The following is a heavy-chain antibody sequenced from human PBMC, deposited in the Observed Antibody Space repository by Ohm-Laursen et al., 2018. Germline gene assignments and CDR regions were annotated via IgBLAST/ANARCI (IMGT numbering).Heavy chain of an antibody. CDR1: GDSISAHY. Sequence: SETLSLTCTVSGDSISAHYWSWIRQPPGKGLEWIGYIHHTGYTTYNPSLKSRVTISVDKSKKQFSLKLNSVTAADTAVYYCTRGVYYDSSGSYSHYFDYWGRGTLVTVSS. J-gene: IGHJ4*02. D-gene: IGHD3-22*01. CDR2: IHHTGYT. V-gene: IGHV4-59*08. CDR3: TRGVYYDSSGSYSHYFDY.